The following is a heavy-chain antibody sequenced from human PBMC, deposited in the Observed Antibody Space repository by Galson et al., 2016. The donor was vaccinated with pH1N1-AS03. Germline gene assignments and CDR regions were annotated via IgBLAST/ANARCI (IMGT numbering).Heavy chain of an antibody. V-gene: IGHV3-21*06. J-gene: IGHJ5*02. CDR1: GFSFSTYS. CDR3: VRDEGNCGGGSCSSDNWFEL. D-gene: IGHD2-15*01. Sequence: SLRLSCAASGFSFSTYSMNWVRQAPGKGLEWVSSIAGSGTYIYYADSVKGRFTISRDNAKNSLYLQMSSLRAEDTAVYYCVRDEGNCGGGSCSSDNWFELWGQGTLVTVSS. CDR2: IAGSGTYI.